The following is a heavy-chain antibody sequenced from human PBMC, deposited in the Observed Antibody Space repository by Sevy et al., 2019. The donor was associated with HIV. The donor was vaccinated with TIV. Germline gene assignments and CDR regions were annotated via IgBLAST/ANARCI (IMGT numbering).Heavy chain of an antibody. CDR2: ISSSGSSI. CDR1: GFTFSSYD. CDR3: AKDTIDWTRGHSNWYFDY. D-gene: IGHD4-4*01. J-gene: IGHJ4*02. Sequence: SGYLRLSCTASGFTFSSYDMNWVRQAPGKGLEWVSKISSSGSSIYYADSVKGRFTIARDNAKNSLNLQMNSLRAEDTAVYYCAKDTIDWTRGHSNWYFDYWGQGTLVYVSS. V-gene: IGHV3-48*03.